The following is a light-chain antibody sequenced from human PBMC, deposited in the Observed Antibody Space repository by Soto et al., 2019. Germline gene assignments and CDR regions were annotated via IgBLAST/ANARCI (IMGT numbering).Light chain of an antibody. J-gene: IGKJ1*01. CDR3: QQYNSFWT. V-gene: IGKV1-5*03. Sequence: DIQMTQSPSTLSASVGDRVTITGGGSQSINRWLAWYQQKPGKAPKLLIYKASSLETGVPSRFSGSGSGTEFTLTISSLQPDDFATYYCQQYNSFWTFGEGTKVDI. CDR2: KAS. CDR1: QSINRW.